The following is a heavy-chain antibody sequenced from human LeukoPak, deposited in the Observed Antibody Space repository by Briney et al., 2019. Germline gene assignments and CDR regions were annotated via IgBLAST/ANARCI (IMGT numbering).Heavy chain of an antibody. CDR3: IRGFDGLVDGY. V-gene: IGHV4-34*01. CDR1: GGSISGYY. D-gene: IGHD3-9*01. J-gene: IGHJ4*02. Sequence: SETLSLTCTVSGGSISGYYWSWIRQPQGKGLEYIGEINHSGRTNYHPSLKSRVPISADTSKNQFSLILRSVTAVFFQAEDGIRGFDGLVDGYWGQGTLVTVSS. CDR2: INHSGRT.